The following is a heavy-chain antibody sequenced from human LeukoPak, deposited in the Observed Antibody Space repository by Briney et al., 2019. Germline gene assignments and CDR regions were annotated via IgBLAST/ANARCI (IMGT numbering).Heavy chain of an antibody. Sequence: SETLSLTCTVSSGSISTSNYYWGWIRQPPGKGLEWIGSIYYSGSTYYNPSLKSRVTISVDTSKNQFSLKLSSVTAADTAVYYCARDEAMVRGPFGFDYWGQGTLVTVSS. CDR2: IYYSGST. D-gene: IGHD3-10*01. CDR1: SGSISTSNYY. V-gene: IGHV4-39*07. CDR3: ARDEAMVRGPFGFDY. J-gene: IGHJ4*02.